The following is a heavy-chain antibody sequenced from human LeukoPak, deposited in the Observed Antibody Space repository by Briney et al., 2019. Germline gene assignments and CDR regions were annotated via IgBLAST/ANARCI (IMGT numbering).Heavy chain of an antibody. D-gene: IGHD5-12*01. Sequence: PGGSLRLSCAASGFTFSSYAMSWVRQAPGKGLEWVSAISGSGGSTYYADSVKGRFTISRDNAKNSLYLQMNSLRAEDTAVYYCARGGRDGYRKGFDYWGQGTLVTVSS. CDR3: ARGGRDGYRKGFDY. V-gene: IGHV3-23*01. CDR2: ISGSGGST. J-gene: IGHJ4*02. CDR1: GFTFSSYA.